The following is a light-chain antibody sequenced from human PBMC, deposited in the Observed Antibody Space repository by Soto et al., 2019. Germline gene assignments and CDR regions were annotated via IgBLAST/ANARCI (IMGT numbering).Light chain of an antibody. V-gene: IGLV1-44*01. CDR2: SNN. J-gene: IGLJ1*01. CDR3: AAWDDSLNGYV. CDR1: SSNIGSNT. Sequence: QSVLTQPPSASGTPGQRVTISCSGSSSNIGSNTVNWYQQLPGTAPKLLIYSNNQRPSGVPDRFSGSKSGTSASLAISGLQSEDEAHYYRAAWDDSLNGYVFGNGTKLTVL.